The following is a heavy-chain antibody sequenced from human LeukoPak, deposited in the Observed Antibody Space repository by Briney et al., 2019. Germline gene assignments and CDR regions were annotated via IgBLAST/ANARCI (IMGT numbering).Heavy chain of an antibody. CDR2: MNPNSGNT. CDR1: GHTFTSYD. CDR3: VQDQPDYYYYYMDV. J-gene: IGHJ6*03. V-gene: IGHV1-8*01. Sequence: ASVRVSSTASGHTFTSYDINWVRQATGQGLEWVGGMNPNSGNTGYAQKFQGRVTMTRNTSISTAYMELSSLRSQETAVYYSVQDQPDYYYYYMDVWGKGTTVTVSS.